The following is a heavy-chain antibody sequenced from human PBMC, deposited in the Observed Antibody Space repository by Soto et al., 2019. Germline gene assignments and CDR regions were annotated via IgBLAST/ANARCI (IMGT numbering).Heavy chain of an antibody. J-gene: IGHJ6*02. CDR1: TYSFTSYY. CDR3: ASHSYSPYYYYYGMDV. D-gene: IGHD4-4*01. CDR2: INPSGGST. V-gene: IGHV1-46*01. Sequence: ASVKVSCKASTYSFTSYYMHWVRQAPGQGLEWMGVINPSGGSTSFAQKFQGRVTMTRDTSTSTVYMELSSLRAEDTAVYYCASHSYSPYYYYYGMDVWGQGTTVTVSS.